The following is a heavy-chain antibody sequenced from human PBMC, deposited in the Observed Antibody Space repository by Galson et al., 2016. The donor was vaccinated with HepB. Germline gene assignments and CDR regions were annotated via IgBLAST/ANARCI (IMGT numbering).Heavy chain of an antibody. CDR1: GFNFSSYA. CDR3: AKVILPYDFWSCSQNYLYYGLHV. J-gene: IGHJ6*02. Sequence: SLRLSCAASGFNFSSYAMTWVRQAPGKGLEWVSAIIGRGASTYYGDSVKGRFTIPRDNSKKTLYLKMNRLRVEDTAVYYCAKVILPYDFWSCSQNYLYYGLHVWGQGTTVTVS. CDR2: IIGRGAST. D-gene: IGHD3-3*01. V-gene: IGHV3-23*01.